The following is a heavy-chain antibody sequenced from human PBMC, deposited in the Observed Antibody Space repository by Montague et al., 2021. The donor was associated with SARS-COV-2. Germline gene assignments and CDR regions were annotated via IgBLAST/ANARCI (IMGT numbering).Heavy chain of an antibody. CDR3: VGAPNEYYFDY. CDR1: GGPISSSSYY. V-gene: IGHV4-39*02. CDR2: IFYSGST. D-gene: IGHD3-16*01. Sequence: SETLSLTCTVSGGPISSSSYYWGWIRQPPGKGLEWIGNIFYSGSTYYNTSLDSRVTISLDTSKSRLSLELTSVTVADTSIYFCVGAPNEYYFDYWGQGTPVSVSS. J-gene: IGHJ4*02.